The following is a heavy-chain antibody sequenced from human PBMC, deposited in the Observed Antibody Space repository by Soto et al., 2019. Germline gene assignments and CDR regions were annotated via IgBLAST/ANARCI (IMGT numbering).Heavy chain of an antibody. J-gene: IGHJ6*02. CDR2: IIPIYGTA. D-gene: IGHD2-2*01. V-gene: IGHV1-69*06. CDR3: ARNDIVVVPAAEIYYYYGMDV. CDR1: GCTFSSYA. Sequence: SVKVSCKASGCTFSSYAISWVRQAPGQGLEWMGGIIPIYGTANYAQKFQGRVTITADKSTSTAYMELSSLRSEDTAVYYCARNDIVVVPAAEIYYYYGMDVWGQGTTVTVSS.